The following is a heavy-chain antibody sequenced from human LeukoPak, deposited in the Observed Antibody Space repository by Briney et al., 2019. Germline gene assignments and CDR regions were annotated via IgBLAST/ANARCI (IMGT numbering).Heavy chain of an antibody. V-gene: IGHV4-39*01. CDR3: ARQDEWDLLNAFDI. D-gene: IGHD1-26*01. CDR2: VFYSAST. J-gene: IGHJ3*02. CDR1: GGSISSSNYY. Sequence: PSETLSLTCTVSGGSISSSNYYWVWIRQPPGKGLEWSGSVFYSASTYYTPSLKSRVTISVDTSKNMFSLKLSSVTAADTAVYYCARQDEWDLLNAFDICGPGTRVTVFS.